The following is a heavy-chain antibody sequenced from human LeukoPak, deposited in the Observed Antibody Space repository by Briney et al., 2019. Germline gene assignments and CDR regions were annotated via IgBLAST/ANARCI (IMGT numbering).Heavy chain of an antibody. D-gene: IGHD3-22*01. V-gene: IGHV4-61*01. Sequence: NPSETLSLTCTVSGGSVSSGSYYWSWIRQPPGKGLEWIGYIYYSGSTNYNPSLKSRVTISVDTSKNQFSLKLSSVTAADTAVYYCARDPRDYYDSSGYYSEGFDYWGQGTLVTVSS. J-gene: IGHJ4*02. CDR3: ARDPRDYYDSSGYYSEGFDY. CDR2: IYYSGST. CDR1: GGSVSSGSYY.